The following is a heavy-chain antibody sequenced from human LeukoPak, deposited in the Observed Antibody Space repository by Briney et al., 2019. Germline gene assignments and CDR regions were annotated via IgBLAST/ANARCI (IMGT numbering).Heavy chain of an antibody. D-gene: IGHD4-17*01. V-gene: IGHV3-23*01. CDR3: AMTTVPTFGPGAFDI. Sequence: GVSLRLSCAASGFTFSSYAMSWVRQAPGKGLEWVSAISGSGGSTYYADSVKGRFTISRDNSKNTLYLQMNSLRAEDTDVYYCAMTTVPTFGPGAFDIWGQGTMVTVSS. CDR1: GFTFSSYA. J-gene: IGHJ3*02. CDR2: ISGSGGST.